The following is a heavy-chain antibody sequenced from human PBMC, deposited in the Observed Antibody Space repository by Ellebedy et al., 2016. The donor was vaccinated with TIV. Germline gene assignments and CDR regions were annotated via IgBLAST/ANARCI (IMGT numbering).Heavy chain of an antibody. J-gene: IGHJ5*02. CDR2: IYQDGSNQ. V-gene: IGHV3-7*01. CDR3: ARRGSYGDYAVQVNSWFDP. CDR1: GFSFRSYW. Sequence: GESLKISCVASGFSFRSYWMSWVRQAPGKGLEWVANIYQDGSNQYYVDSVKGRFTISRDNANNSLFLQMTSLRAEDTAVYYCARRGSYGDYAVQVNSWFDPWGRGTQVTVSS. D-gene: IGHD4-17*01.